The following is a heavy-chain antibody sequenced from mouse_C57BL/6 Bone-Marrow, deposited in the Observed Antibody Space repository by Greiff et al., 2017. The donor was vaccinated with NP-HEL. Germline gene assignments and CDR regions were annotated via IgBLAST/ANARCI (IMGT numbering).Heavy chain of an antibody. J-gene: IGHJ4*01. V-gene: IGHV2-9*01. CDR2: IWGGGST. CDR3: AKHGGSAHVYAMDY. Sequence: VQLVESGPGLVAPSQSLSFTCTVSGFSLTSYGVDWVRQSPGKGLEWLGVIWGGGSTNYYSALMSRLSIRIDNSKSQVFLKMNILQTDDTAMYYCAKHGGSAHVYAMDYWGQGTSVTVSS. CDR1: GFSLTSYG. D-gene: IGHD1-1*02.